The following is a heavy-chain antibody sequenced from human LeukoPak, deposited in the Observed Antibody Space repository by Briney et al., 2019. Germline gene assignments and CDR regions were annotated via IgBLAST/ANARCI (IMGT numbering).Heavy chain of an antibody. CDR3: ARDMERAATHDFDY. CDR1: GYTFTGYY. J-gene: IGHJ4*02. Sequence: ASVKVSCKASGYTFTGYYMHWVRQAPGQGLEWMGWINPNSGGTNYAQKFQGRVTMTRDMSISTAYMELSRLRSDDTAVYYCARDMERAATHDFDYWGQGTLVTVSS. V-gene: IGHV1-2*02. D-gene: IGHD2-15*01. CDR2: INPNSGGT.